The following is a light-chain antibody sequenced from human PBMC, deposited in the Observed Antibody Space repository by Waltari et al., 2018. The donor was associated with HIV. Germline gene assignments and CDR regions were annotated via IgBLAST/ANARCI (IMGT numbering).Light chain of an antibody. Sequence: QSVLTQPPSASGSPRQGYTISCSGSNSNVGRNTVNWYQQLPGTAPKLLIYSNNQRPSGVPDRFSGSKSGTSASLAISGLQSEDETDYYCAAWDDSLNGVVFGGGTTLTVL. V-gene: IGLV1-44*01. CDR1: NSNVGRNT. CDR3: AAWDDSLNGVV. CDR2: SNN. J-gene: IGLJ2*01.